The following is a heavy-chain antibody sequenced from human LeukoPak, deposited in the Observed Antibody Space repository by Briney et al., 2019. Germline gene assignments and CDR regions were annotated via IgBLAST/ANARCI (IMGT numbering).Heavy chain of an antibody. D-gene: IGHD3-10*01. V-gene: IGHV4-4*02. J-gene: IGHJ3*02. Sequence: SETLSLTCAVSGGSISSSNWWSGVRQPPGKGLEWIGEIYHSGSTNYNPSLKSRVTISVDKSKNQFSLKLSSVTAADTAVYYCAVGGVYLRGGAEAFDIWGQGTMVTVSS. CDR3: AVGGVYLRGGAEAFDI. CDR1: GGSISSSNW. CDR2: IYHSGST.